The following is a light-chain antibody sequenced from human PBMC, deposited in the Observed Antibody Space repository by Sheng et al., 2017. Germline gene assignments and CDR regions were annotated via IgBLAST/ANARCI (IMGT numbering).Light chain of an antibody. CDR3: QERRNWPPIT. CDR1: QSISSW. CDR2: KAS. Sequence: DIQMTQSPSTLSASVGDRVTITCRASQSISSWLAWYQQKPGKAPKLLIYKASSLESGVPSRFSGSGSGTDFTLTISSLEPEDFAIYYCQERRNWPPITFGQGTRLEIK. V-gene: IGKV1-5*03. J-gene: IGKJ5*01.